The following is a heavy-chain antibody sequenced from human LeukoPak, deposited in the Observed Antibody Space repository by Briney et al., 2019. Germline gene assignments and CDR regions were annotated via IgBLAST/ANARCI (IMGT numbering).Heavy chain of an antibody. CDR1: GGTFSSYA. V-gene: IGHV1-69*06. CDR2: IIPIFGTA. J-gene: IGHJ4*02. D-gene: IGHD1/OR15-1a*01. CDR3: ARSVAARTYYFDY. Sequence: SVKVSCKASGGTFSSYAISWVRQAPGQGLEWMGGIIPIFGTANYAQKFQGRVTITADKSTSTAYMELSSLRSEGTAVYYCARSVAARTYYFDYWGQGTLVTVSS.